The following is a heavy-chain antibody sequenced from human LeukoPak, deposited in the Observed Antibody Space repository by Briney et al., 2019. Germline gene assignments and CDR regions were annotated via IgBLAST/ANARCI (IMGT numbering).Heavy chain of an antibody. CDR2: INPNSGGT. CDR3: ARSEDTAMDLFDY. Sequence: ASVKVSCKAFGYTFTSNYMHWVRQAPGQGLEWMGWINPNSGGTNYAQKFQGRVTMTRDTSISTAYMELSRLRSDDTAVYYCARSEDTAMDLFDYWGQGTLVTVSS. D-gene: IGHD5-18*01. V-gene: IGHV1-2*02. J-gene: IGHJ4*02. CDR1: GYTFTSNY.